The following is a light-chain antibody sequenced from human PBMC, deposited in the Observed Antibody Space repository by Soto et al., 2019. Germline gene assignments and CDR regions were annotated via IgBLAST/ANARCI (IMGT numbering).Light chain of an antibody. CDR1: QGISSY. J-gene: IGKJ5*01. Sequence: IQLTQSPSSLSASVGDRVTITCRASQGISSYLAWYQQKPGKAPKLLIYAASTFQSRVTSRFSGSGSGTDFTVTVSSLQPEDFETYYCQQLNSYRISFGKGTRLEI. CDR2: AAS. CDR3: QQLNSYRIS. V-gene: IGKV1-9*01.